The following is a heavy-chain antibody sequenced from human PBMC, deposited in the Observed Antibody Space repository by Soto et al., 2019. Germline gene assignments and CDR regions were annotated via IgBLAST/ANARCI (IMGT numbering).Heavy chain of an antibody. J-gene: IGHJ4*02. V-gene: IGHV3-30*03. Sequence: QVQLLESGGGVVRPGRSLRLSCAVSGFTVSTYGMHWVRQAPGKGLEWVAVISRDGGTKYYADSVKGRFTISRDNSRNTLFLEMNSLRGDDMAVYYCTGEVASGYWGQGTLVTVSS. CDR1: GFTVSTYG. D-gene: IGHD2-8*02. CDR3: TGEVASGY. CDR2: ISRDGGTK.